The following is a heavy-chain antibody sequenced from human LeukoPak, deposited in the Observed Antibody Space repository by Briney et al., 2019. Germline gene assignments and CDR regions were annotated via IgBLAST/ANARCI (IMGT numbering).Heavy chain of an antibody. Sequence: ASVKVSCKASGGTFSIYAISWVRQAPGQGLEWMGGIIPIFGTANYAQKFQGRVTITADESTSTAYMELSSLRSEDTAVYYCARDSPTGNNWFDPWGQGTLVTVSS. D-gene: IGHD1-14*01. CDR2: IIPIFGTA. J-gene: IGHJ5*02. CDR1: GGTFSIYA. V-gene: IGHV1-69*13. CDR3: ARDSPTGNNWFDP.